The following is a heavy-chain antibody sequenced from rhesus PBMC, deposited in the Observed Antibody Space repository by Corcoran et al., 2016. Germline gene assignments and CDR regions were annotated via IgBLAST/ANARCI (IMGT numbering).Heavy chain of an antibody. CDR3: ARCRVDSNYGYYFDD. J-gene: IGHJ4*01. D-gene: IGHD4-23*01. Sequence: QVQLQESGPGVVKPSETLSLTCAVSGYSISSGYDWSWIRQPPGKGLEWIGYIYGSSGSTNYNPSLKNRVTISKDTSKNQFSLKLSSVTAADTAVYYCARCRVDSNYGYYFDDWGQGVLVTVSS. V-gene: IGHV4-76*01. CDR2: IYGSSGST. CDR1: GYSISSGYD.